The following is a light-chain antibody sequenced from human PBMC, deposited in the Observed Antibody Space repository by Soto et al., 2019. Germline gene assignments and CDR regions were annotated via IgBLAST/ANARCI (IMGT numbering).Light chain of an antibody. J-gene: IGKJ1*01. V-gene: IGKV3-15*01. CDR1: QTIDNK. CDR3: QQYKDWRT. CDR2: GAS. Sequence: IVMTQSPATLSVSPGERATLSCRASQTIDNKLAWYKQRPGQAPRLLIYGASIRATGIPARFSGSGSGTEFTLTSSGLQSEVFGVYYCQQYKDWRTFGQGTNVDIK.